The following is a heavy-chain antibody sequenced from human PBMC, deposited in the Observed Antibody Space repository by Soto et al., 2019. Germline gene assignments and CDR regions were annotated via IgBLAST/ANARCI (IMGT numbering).Heavy chain of an antibody. D-gene: IGHD3-16*01. CDR2: MNPNSGNT. Sequence: QVQLVQSGAEVKKPGASVKVSCKASGYTFTSYDINWVRQATGQGLEWMGWMNPNSGNTGYAQKFQGRVTMTRNTSRSTAYMELSSLRSEATAVYYGARGTLRGGGLDPWGQGSLVTVSS. CDR1: GYTFTSYD. J-gene: IGHJ5*02. CDR3: ARGTLRGGGLDP. V-gene: IGHV1-8*01.